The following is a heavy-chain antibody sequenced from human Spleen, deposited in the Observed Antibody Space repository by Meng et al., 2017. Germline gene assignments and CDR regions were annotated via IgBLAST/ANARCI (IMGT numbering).Heavy chain of an antibody. D-gene: IGHD5-18*01. CDR1: VGSLSDYY. CDR2: INHSGST. V-gene: IGHV4-34*01. Sequence: QGHQKQGGAGLLKPSETLSLTRFVPVGSLSDYYWSWIRQPPGKGLEWIGEINHSGSTNYNPSLGSRATISVDTSQNNLSLKLSSVTAADSAVYYCARDLSGYGWFDPWGQGTLVTVSS. J-gene: IGHJ5*02. CDR3: ARDLSGYGWFDP.